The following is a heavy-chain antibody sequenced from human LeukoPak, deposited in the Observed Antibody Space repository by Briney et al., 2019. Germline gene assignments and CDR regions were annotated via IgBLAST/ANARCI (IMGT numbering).Heavy chain of an antibody. Sequence: SQTLSLTCAISGDSVSSNSAAWNWIRQSPSRGLEWLGRTYYRSKWYNDYAVSVKSRITINPDTSKNKFSLQLNSVTPEDTAVYYCAREGATTYYYYYGMDVWGQGTPVTVSS. J-gene: IGHJ6*02. D-gene: IGHD1-26*01. CDR1: GDSVSSNSAA. CDR2: TYYRSKWYN. CDR3: AREGATTYYYYYGMDV. V-gene: IGHV6-1*01.